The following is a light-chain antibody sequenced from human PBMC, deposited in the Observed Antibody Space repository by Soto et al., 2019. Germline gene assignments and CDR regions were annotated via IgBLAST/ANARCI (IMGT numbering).Light chain of an antibody. J-gene: IGKJ1*01. CDR3: QQYGSSPVT. V-gene: IGKV3-20*01. CDR1: QSVSSSY. Sequence: EIVLTQSPGTLSLSPGERANLSCRASQSVSSSYLAWYQQKPGQAPRLLIYGASSRATGIPDRFSGSGFGTVFTFTISRLEPEDFAVYYCQQYGSSPVTFGQGTKVDIK. CDR2: GAS.